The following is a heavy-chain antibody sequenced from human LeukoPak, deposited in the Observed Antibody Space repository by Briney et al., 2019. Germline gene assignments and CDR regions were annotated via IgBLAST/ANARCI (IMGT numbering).Heavy chain of an antibody. V-gene: IGHV3-11*04. CDR2: ISSSGSTI. CDR1: GFTFSDYY. CDR3: ARARLYFDY. Sequence: GGSLRLSWAASGFTFSDYYMSWIRQAPGKGLEWVSYISSSGSTIKYADSVKGRFTISRDNAKNSPYLQMNSLRADDTAVYYCARARLYFDYWGQGTLVTVSS. J-gene: IGHJ4*02.